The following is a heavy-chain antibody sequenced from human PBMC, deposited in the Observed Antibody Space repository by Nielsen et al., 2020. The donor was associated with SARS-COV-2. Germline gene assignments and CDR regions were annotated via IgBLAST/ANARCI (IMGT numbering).Heavy chain of an antibody. V-gene: IGHV3-21*01. Sequence: GESLKISCAASGIPFSVYKLTWVRQAPGKGLEWVSSISEDGSDIFYAESLKGRFTISRHNAENSLSLQMDSLRVEDTAVYYCALVPAATPHPDYWGQGTLVTVSS. CDR3: ALVPAATPHPDY. J-gene: IGHJ4*02. CDR2: ISEDGSDI. CDR1: GIPFSVYK. D-gene: IGHD2-2*01.